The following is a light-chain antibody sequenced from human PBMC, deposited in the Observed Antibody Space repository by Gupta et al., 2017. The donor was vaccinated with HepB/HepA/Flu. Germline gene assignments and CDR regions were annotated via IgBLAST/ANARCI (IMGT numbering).Light chain of an antibody. V-gene: IGKV2-30*01. Sequence: VVPTQSPLFLLVTLGQPTSISCRSSESLLNSDGNTYLSWFQQRPGQPPRRLIQTVSNRDSGVPDRFSGRGSGTVFTLTISRVEAEDVAVYYCKQDSSSPLTFGEGTKVEI. CDR3: KQDSSSPLT. J-gene: IGKJ4*02. CDR2: TVS. CDR1: ESLLNSDGNTY.